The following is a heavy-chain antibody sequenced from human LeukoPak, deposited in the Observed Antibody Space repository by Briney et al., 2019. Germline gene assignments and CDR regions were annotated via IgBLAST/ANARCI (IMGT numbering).Heavy chain of an antibody. CDR2: IYYSGST. J-gene: IGHJ3*02. Sequence: SETLSLTCTVSGGSISSYYWSWIRQPPGKGLEWMGYIYYSGSTNYNPSLKSRVTISVDTSKNQFSLKLSSVTAADTAVYYCARVVPSSDAFDIWGQGTMVTVSS. CDR1: GGSISSYY. V-gene: IGHV4-59*01. CDR3: ARVVPSSDAFDI.